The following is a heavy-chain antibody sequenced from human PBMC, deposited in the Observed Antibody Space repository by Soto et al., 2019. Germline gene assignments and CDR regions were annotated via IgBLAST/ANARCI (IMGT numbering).Heavy chain of an antibody. J-gene: IGHJ4*02. Sequence: PGGSLRLSCVASGFSFRNYALSWVRQAPGKGLEWVSTSCGTGGAYYADTVKGRFTISRDNSKNTLFLQMNSLGAEDTALYYCARDREPDGIWTFDSWGQGTLVTVSS. D-gene: IGHD3-9*01. CDR3: ARDREPDGIWTFDS. V-gene: IGHV3-23*01. CDR1: GFSFRNYA. CDR2: SCGTGGA.